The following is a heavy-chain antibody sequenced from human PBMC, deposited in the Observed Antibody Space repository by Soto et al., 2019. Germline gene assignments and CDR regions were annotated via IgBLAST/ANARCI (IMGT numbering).Heavy chain of an antibody. D-gene: IGHD4-17*01. CDR1: GDSISGGASF. V-gene: IGHV4-30-4*01. CDR3: ARTITVTTGLGYYFDY. Sequence: PSETLSLTCTVSGDSISGGASFWSWIRQPPGKGLEWIANVYYSGSSYYNPSLKSRLTISVDTTKNQFSLQLKSMTAADTAVYYCARTITVTTGLGYYFDYWGQGTLVTVSS. J-gene: IGHJ4*02. CDR2: VYYSGSS.